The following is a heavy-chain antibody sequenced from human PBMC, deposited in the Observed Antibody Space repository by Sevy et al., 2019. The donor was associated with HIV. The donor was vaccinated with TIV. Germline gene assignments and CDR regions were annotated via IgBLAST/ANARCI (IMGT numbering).Heavy chain of an antibody. J-gene: IGHJ5*02. D-gene: IGHD3-10*01. Sequence: SETLSLTCTVSGGSVSSGSYYWSWIRQPPGKGLEWIGYIYYSGSTNYYPSLKSRVTISVDTSKNQFSLKLSSVTAADTAVYYCARDLSYYGSGRWDWFDPWGQGTLVTVSS. V-gene: IGHV4-61*01. CDR1: GGSVSSGSYY. CDR2: IYYSGST. CDR3: ARDLSYYGSGRWDWFDP.